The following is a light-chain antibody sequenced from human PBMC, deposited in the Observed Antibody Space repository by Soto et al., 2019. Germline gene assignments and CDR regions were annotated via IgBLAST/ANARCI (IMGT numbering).Light chain of an antibody. Sequence: DIQMTQSPSTLSASVGDRVTITCRASQSIGSWLAWFQQKPGKAPKVLIYKASSLESGVPSRFSGSGSGTEFTLTISSLQPDDFATYYCQRYNSYSSFGQGTKVDIK. V-gene: IGKV1-5*03. CDR2: KAS. CDR1: QSIGSW. CDR3: QRYNSYSS. J-gene: IGKJ1*01.